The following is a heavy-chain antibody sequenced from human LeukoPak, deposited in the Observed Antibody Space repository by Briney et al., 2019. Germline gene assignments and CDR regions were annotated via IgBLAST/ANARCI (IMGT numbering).Heavy chain of an antibody. Sequence: PGGSLTLSCAASGFTFSNYGMHWVRQAPGKGLEWVAVIWYDGSYTYYADSVKGRFSISRDNSRNTLYLQMNSLRPEDTAVYYCAKDRGSGLPAFDSWGQGTLVIVSS. CDR3: AKDRGSGLPAFDS. V-gene: IGHV3-30*02. D-gene: IGHD3-10*01. CDR2: IWYDGSYT. CDR1: GFTFSNYG. J-gene: IGHJ4*02.